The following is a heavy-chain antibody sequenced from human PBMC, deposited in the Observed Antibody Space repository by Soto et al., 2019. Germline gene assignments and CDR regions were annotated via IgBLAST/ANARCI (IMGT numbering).Heavy chain of an antibody. CDR1: GYTFTSYG. J-gene: IGHJ5*02. CDR3: ARTYNYGARSDSFWFDP. D-gene: IGHD3-10*01. CDR2: ISAYNGNT. Sequence: SLYVSCNASGYTFTSYGISWVLQAPGQGLEWMGWISAYNGNTNYAQKLQGRVTMTTDTSTSTAYMELRSLRSDDTTVYYCARTYNYGARSDSFWFDPWGQGPLVTVS. V-gene: IGHV1-18*01.